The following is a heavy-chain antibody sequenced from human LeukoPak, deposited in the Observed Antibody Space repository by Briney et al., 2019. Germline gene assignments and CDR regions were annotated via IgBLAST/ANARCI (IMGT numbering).Heavy chain of an antibody. V-gene: IGHV4-4*07. CDR1: DGSISSYY. Sequence: PSETLSLTCTVSDGSISSYYWSWIRQPAGKGLEWIGRIYTSGSTNYNPSLKSRVTMSVDTSKNQFSLKLSSVTAADTAVYYCARHSLTRQQLVPVPDYWGQGTLVTVSS. D-gene: IGHD6-13*01. CDR3: ARHSLTRQQLVPVPDY. J-gene: IGHJ4*02. CDR2: IYTSGST.